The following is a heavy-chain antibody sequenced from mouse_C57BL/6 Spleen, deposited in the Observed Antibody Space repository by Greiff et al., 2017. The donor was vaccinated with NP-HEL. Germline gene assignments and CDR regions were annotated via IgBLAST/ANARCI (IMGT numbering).Heavy chain of an antibody. Sequence: QVQLQQSGAELVRPGASVKMSCKASGYTFTSYTMHWVKQRPGQGLEWIGYINPSSGYTNYNQKFKDKATLTADKSSSTAYMQLSSLTSEDSAVYYCASPDSSNYYAMEDGGKGTSVTASS. CDR2: INPSSGYT. V-gene: IGHV1-4*01. CDR3: ASPDSSNYYAMED. CDR1: GYTFTSYT. D-gene: IGHD3-2*02. J-gene: IGHJ4*01.